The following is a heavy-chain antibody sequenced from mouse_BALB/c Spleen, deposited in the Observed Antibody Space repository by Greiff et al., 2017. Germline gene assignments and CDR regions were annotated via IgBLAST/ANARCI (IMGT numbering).Heavy chain of an antibody. J-gene: IGHJ1*01. CDR2: ISYDGSN. D-gene: IGHD2-4*01. Sequence: VQLQQSGPSLVKPSQSLSLTCSVTGYSITSGYYWNWIRQFPGNKLEWMGYISYDGSNNYNPSLKNRISITRDTSKNQFFLKLNSVTTEDTATYYCARGDDYDWYFDVWGAGTTVTVSS. CDR1: GYSITSGYY. CDR3: ARGDDYDWYFDV. V-gene: IGHV3-6*02.